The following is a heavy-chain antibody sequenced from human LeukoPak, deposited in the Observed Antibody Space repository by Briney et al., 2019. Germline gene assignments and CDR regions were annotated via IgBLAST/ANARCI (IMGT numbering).Heavy chain of an antibody. CDR2: MNPNSGNT. CDR3: ASGTWIQLWSLYYYYMDV. J-gene: IGHJ6*03. V-gene: IGHV1-8*01. Sequence: GASVKVSCKASGYTFTSYDINWVRQATGQGLEWMGWMNPNSGNTGYAQKFQGRVTMTRNTSISTAYMELSSLRSEDTAVYYCASGTWIQLWSLYYYYMDVWGKGTTVTVSS. CDR1: GYTFTSYD. D-gene: IGHD5-18*01.